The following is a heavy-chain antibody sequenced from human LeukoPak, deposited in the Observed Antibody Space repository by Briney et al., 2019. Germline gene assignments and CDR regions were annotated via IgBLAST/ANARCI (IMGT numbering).Heavy chain of an antibody. J-gene: IGHJ4*02. CDR2: IYHSGST. V-gene: IGHV4-38-2*02. D-gene: IGHD1-26*01. CDR1: GYSISSGNY. CDR3: ARETVGSSAYRAFDY. Sequence: SETLSLTCTVSGYSISSGNYWDWIRQPPGKGLEWIGSIYHSGSTYYNPSLKSRVTISVDTSKNQFSLKLSSVTAADTAVYYCARETVGSSAYRAFDYWGQGTLVTVSS.